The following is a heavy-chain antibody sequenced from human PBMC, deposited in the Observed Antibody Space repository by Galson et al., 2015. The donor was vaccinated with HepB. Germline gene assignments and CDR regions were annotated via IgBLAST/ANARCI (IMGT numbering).Heavy chain of an antibody. CDR1: GFTFSSYG. CDR2: ISYDGSNK. V-gene: IGHV3-30*18. J-gene: IGHJ5*02. CDR3: AKDQGATIVGWFDP. D-gene: IGHD5-12*01. Sequence: SLRLSCAASGFTFSSYGMHWVRQAPGKGLEWVAVISYDGSNKYYADSVKGRFTISRDNSKNTLYLQMNSLRAEDTAVYYCAKDQGATIVGWFDPWGQGTLVTVSS.